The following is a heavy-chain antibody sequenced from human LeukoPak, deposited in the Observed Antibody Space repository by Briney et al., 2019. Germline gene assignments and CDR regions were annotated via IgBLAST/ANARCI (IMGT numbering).Heavy chain of an antibody. CDR1: GGSFSGYY. CDR2: INHSGST. V-gene: IGHV4-34*01. Sequence: SETLSLTCAVYGGSFSGYYWSWIRQPPGKGLEWIGEINHSGSTNYNPSLKSRVTISVDTSKNQFSLKLSSVTAADTAVYYCARGREWLGPYYYYGMDVWGQGTTVIVSS. CDR3: ARGREWLGPYYYYGMDV. D-gene: IGHD6-19*01. J-gene: IGHJ6*02.